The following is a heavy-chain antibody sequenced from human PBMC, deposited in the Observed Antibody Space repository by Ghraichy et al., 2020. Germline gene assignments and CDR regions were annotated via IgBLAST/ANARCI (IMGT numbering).Heavy chain of an antibody. CDR1: GFTFSSYS. D-gene: IGHD2-2*01. V-gene: IGHV3-21*01. Sequence: GGSLRLSCAASGFTFSSYSMNWVRQAPGKGLEWVSSISSSSSYIYYADSVKGRFTISRDNDKNSLYLQMNSLRAEDTAVYYCASLVYCSSSTCSPDYWGPRMLVIVSA. CDR3: ASLVYCSSSTCSPDY. CDR2: ISSSSSYI. J-gene: IGHJ4*02.